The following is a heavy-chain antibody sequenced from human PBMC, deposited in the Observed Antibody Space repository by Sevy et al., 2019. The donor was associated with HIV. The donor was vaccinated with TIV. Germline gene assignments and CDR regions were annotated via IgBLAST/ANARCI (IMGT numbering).Heavy chain of an antibody. J-gene: IGHJ4*02. D-gene: IGHD1-26*01. CDR3: AGENAWGRGYS. CDR2: IYYNGHI. V-gene: IGHV4-59*08. CDR1: GGSITSLY. Sequence: SETLSLTCTVSGGSITSLYWNWIRHPPGKGLEWIANIYYNGHINYNPSLKSRVTLSLDTSKNQFSLRLSSLTAADTARYYCAGENAWGRGYSWGQGTLGTVSS.